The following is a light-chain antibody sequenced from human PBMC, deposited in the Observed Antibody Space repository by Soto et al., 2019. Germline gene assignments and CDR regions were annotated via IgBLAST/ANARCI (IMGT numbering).Light chain of an antibody. V-gene: IGKV3-11*01. CDR3: QQRSNWLLT. Sequence: EIVLTQSPATLSLSPGERATLSCRASQSVSSYLAWYQQKRGQAPRLLIYDASNRATGIPARFSGSGSGTDFTLTIRRLEPEDFAVYYCQQRSNWLLTFGGATKGEIK. CDR1: QSVSSY. CDR2: DAS. J-gene: IGKJ4*01.